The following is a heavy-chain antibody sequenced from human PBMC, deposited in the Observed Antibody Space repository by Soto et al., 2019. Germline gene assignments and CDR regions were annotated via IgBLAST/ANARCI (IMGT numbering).Heavy chain of an antibody. CDR3: AKVKTWTYLDF. Sequence: LSCAASGFTFTNYAMTWVRQAPGRGLEWVSSISGSGETTYYADAVEGRFTISRDNSKSALYLQMNSLRAEDTALYYCAKVKTWTYLDFWGQGTLVTVSS. CDR2: ISGSGETT. J-gene: IGHJ4*02. D-gene: IGHD5-12*01. V-gene: IGHV3-23*01. CDR1: GFTFTNYA.